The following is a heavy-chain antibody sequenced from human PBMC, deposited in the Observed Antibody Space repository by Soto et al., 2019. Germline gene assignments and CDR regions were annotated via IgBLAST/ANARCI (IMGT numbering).Heavy chain of an antibody. D-gene: IGHD4-17*01. CDR3: ARESDGANSL. V-gene: IGHV3-74*01. CDR1: GXTFSSYW. Sequence: GGSLRLSCAASGXTFSSYWMHWVRQAPGKGLVWVSRINGDGSSTGYADSVKGRFTISRDNAKNTLYLQMNSLRAEDTAVYYCARESDGANSLWGQGTLVTVSS. CDR2: INGDGSST. J-gene: IGHJ4*02.